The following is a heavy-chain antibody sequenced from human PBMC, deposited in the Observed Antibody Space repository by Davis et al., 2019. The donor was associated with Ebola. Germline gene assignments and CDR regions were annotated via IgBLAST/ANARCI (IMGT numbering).Heavy chain of an antibody. CDR2: IDPSDSYT. V-gene: IGHV5-10-1*01. CDR3: AIGGSTSRNYYGMDV. D-gene: IGHD2-2*01. CDR1: GYSFTSYW. J-gene: IGHJ6*02. Sequence: GESLKISCQGSGYSFTSYWISWVRQMPGKGLEWMGRIDPSDSYTNYSPSFQGHVTISADKSISTAYLQWSSLKASDTAMYYCAIGGSTSRNYYGMDVWGQGTTVTVSS.